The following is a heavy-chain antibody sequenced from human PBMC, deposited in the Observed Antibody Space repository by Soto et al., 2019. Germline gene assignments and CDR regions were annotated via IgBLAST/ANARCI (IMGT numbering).Heavy chain of an antibody. Sequence: PGGSLRLSCAASGFTVSSNYMSWVRQAPGKGLEWVSVIYSGGSTYYADSVKGRFTISRDNSKSTLYLQMNSLRAEDTAVYYCARDNWIAAAGTYYYYYGMDVWGKGTTVTVSS. CDR3: ARDNWIAAAGTYYYYYGMDV. CDR2: IYSGGST. CDR1: GFTVSSNY. V-gene: IGHV3-66*01. D-gene: IGHD6-13*01. J-gene: IGHJ6*04.